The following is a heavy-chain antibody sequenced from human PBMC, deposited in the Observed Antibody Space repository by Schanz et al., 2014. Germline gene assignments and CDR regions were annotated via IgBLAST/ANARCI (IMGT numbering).Heavy chain of an antibody. CDR2: ISASGGTT. D-gene: IGHD5-12*01. CDR1: TFTFDHYA. Sequence: EVQLLESGGGLVQPGGSLRLSCSASTFTFDHYAMTWVRQAPGKGLEWVSAISASGGTTYYADSVKGRFTISRDNSKNTLYLQLNSLRAEDTAVYYCARDFHGYGPHLDYWGQGSLVTVSS. V-gene: IGHV3-23*01. J-gene: IGHJ4*02. CDR3: ARDFHGYGPHLDY.